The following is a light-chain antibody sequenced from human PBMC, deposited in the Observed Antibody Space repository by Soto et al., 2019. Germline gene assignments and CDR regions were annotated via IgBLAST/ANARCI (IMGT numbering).Light chain of an antibody. Sequence: QSVLTQPPSASGSPGQSVTISCTGTSSDVGSYNSVSWYQHHPGKAPKLIIYEVFRRPSGVPGRFSASKSANTASLTVSGLQAEDEADYYCSSYAGGGIYVFGTGTKLTVL. V-gene: IGLV2-8*01. CDR2: EVF. CDR1: SSDVGSYNS. J-gene: IGLJ1*01. CDR3: SSYAGGGIYV.